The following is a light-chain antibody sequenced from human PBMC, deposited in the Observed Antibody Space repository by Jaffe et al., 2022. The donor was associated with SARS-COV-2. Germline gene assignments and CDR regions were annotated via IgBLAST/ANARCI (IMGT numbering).Light chain of an antibody. CDR3: VLSLGSGARV. V-gene: IGLV8-61*01. J-gene: IGLJ3*02. CDR2: NTD. Sequence: QTVVTQEPSLSVSPGGTVTLTCGLSSRSVSTTYYPSWYQQTPGQAPRMLIYNTDTRSSGVPTRFSGSILGNKAALTITGAQADDESNYYCVLSLGSGARVFGGGTKLTVL. CDR1: SRSVSTTYY.